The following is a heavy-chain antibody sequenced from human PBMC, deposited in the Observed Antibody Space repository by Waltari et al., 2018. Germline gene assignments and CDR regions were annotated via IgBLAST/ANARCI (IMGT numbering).Heavy chain of an antibody. CDR1: GGTFSSYA. CDR2: IIPSLGIA. Sequence: QVQLVQSGAEVKKPGSSVKVSCKASGGTFSSYAISWVRQAPGQGLEWMGGIIPSLGIANYAQKFQGRVTITADESTSTAYMELSSLRSEDTAVYYCARAGDARGQDNWFDPWGQGTLVTVSS. V-gene: IGHV1-69*04. D-gene: IGHD3-10*01. CDR3: ARAGDARGQDNWFDP. J-gene: IGHJ5*02.